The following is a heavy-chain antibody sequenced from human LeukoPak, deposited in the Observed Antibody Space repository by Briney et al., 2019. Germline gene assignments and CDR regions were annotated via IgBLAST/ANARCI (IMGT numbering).Heavy chain of an antibody. V-gene: IGHV3-30-3*01. CDR3: ARGGAWDYDFWSGRVAEYFQY. CDR1: GFTFNSYA. CDR2: ISYDGSNN. J-gene: IGHJ1*01. D-gene: IGHD3-3*01. Sequence: PGRSLRLSCAASGFTFNSYAMHWVRQAPGKGLEWVAVISYDGSNNFYADSVKGRFTISRDSSKNRLYLQMNSLRTEDTAVYYCARGGAWDYDFWSGRVAEYFQYWGQGTLVSVSS.